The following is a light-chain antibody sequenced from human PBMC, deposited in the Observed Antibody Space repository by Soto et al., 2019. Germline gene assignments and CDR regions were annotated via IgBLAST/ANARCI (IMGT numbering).Light chain of an antibody. CDR1: QSVNSIY. CDR2: AAS. J-gene: IGKJ2*01. V-gene: IGKV1-39*01. CDR3: QQSYSTPYT. Sequence: TQSPGTLSLSPGERATLSCRASQSVNSIYLAWYQQKPGKAPKLLIYAASSLQSGVPSRFSGSGSGTDFTLTISSLQPEDFATYYCQQSYSTPYTFGQGTKLEIK.